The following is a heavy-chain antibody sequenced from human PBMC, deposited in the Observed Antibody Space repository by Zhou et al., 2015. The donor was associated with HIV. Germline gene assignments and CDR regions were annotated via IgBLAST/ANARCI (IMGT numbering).Heavy chain of an antibody. V-gene: IGHV1-69*17. CDR2: ITPMFDIH. J-gene: IGHJ3*01. CDR3: ARGNMNHEYGLDL. Sequence: LVQSGTEVRKPGSSVNVSCKASGGTFSGSDLSWVRQAPGQGLEWMGRITPMFDIHTYAEKFRARLNITVDRHTSAAYMELSSLTSEDTAVYFCARGNMNHEYGLDLWGQGTKVIVS. D-gene: IGHD3-16*01. CDR1: GGTFSGSD.